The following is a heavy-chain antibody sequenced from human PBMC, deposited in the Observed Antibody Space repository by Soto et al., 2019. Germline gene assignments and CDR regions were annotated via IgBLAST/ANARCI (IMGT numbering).Heavy chain of an antibody. V-gene: IGHV1-46*01. D-gene: IGHD3-16*01. CDR1: GYTFTSYY. CDR2: INPSGGST. Sequence: ASVKVSCKASGYTFTSYYMHWVRQAPGQGLEWMGIINPSGGSTSYAQKFQGRVTMTTDTSTSTAYMELRSLRSDDTAVYYCARGGTPIAYWGQGTLVTVSS. CDR3: ARGGTPIAY. J-gene: IGHJ4*02.